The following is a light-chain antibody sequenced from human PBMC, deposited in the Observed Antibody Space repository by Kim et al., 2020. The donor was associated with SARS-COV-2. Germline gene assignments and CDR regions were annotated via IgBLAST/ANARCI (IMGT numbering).Light chain of an antibody. V-gene: IGLV2-14*03. J-gene: IGLJ1*01. CDR1: SSDVGSNNL. Sequence: QSVLTQPASVSGSPGQSITVTCTGTSSDVGSNNLVSWYQQHPGKAPKLMIYDVDRRPSGVSNRFSASKSGNTASLSISGLQTDDEADYYCVSYTSSNTYVFGTGTKVTVL. CDR2: DVD. CDR3: VSYTSSNTYV.